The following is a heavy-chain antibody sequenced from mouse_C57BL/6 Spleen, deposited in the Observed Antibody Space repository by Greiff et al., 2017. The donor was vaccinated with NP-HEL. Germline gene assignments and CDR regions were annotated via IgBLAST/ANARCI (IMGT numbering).Heavy chain of an antibody. CDR3: ARHGTDYAMDY. Sequence: EVKLQESGGGLVKPGGSLKLSCAASGFTFSSYTMSWVRQTPEKRLEWVATISGGGGNTYYPDSVKGRFTISRDNAKNTLYLQMSSLRSEDTALYYCARHGTDYAMDYWGQGTSVTVSS. V-gene: IGHV5-9*01. J-gene: IGHJ4*01. CDR1: GFTFSSYT. CDR2: ISGGGGNT.